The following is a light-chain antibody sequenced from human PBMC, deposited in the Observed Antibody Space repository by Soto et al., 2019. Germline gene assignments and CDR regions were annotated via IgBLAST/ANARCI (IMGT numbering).Light chain of an antibody. CDR1: SSDVGSYNL. CDR3: CSYAGSSTLWV. Sequence: QSVLTQPASVSGSPGQSITISCTGTSSDVGSYNLVSWYQQHPGKAPKLMIYVGSKRPSGVSNRFSGSKSGNTASLTISGLQAEDEADYYCCSYAGSSTLWVFGGGTKLTVL. V-gene: IGLV2-23*01. CDR2: VGS. J-gene: IGLJ3*02.